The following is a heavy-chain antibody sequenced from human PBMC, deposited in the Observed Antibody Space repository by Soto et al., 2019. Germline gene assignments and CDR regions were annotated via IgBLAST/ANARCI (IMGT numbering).Heavy chain of an antibody. Sequence: SETLSLTCNVSGDSIGRFYWSWIRQSAEKGLEWIGRVYSTGGTAYNPALKGRVTISLDRSNNHVSLEMNSVTAADTAVYFCARDLSGTGLDTWGRGTRVTV. J-gene: IGHJ6*02. CDR1: GDSIGRFY. V-gene: IGHV4-4*07. CDR2: VYSTGGT. CDR3: ARDLSGTGLDT. D-gene: IGHD1-26*01.